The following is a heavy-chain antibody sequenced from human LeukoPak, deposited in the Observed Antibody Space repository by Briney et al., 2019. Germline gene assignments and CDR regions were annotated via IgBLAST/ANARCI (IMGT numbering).Heavy chain of an antibody. CDR1: GFTFGDYY. CDR3: ARDNDRDSGRAFDI. V-gene: IGHV3-11*06. CDR2: ISIGSHFT. D-gene: IGHD4-17*01. Sequence: GESLRLSCVASGFTFGDYYMSWIRQAPGKGLEWVSYISIGSHFTKYADAVKGRFTISRDDAKNSLYLQMNNLRAEDTAVYFCARDNDRDSGRAFDIWGQGTMVTVSS. J-gene: IGHJ3*02.